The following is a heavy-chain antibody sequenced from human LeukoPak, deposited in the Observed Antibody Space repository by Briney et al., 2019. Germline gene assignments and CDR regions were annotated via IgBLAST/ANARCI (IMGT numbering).Heavy chain of an antibody. CDR2: IKQDGSEK. CDR3: ARKAYGLDV. V-gene: IGHV3-7*03. Sequence: GGSLRLSCAPSGFTFSSYWMSWVRQAPGKGLEWVANIKQDGSEKYYVDSVKGRFTISRDNGMNSLYLQMNSLRAEDTAVYYCARKAYGLDVWGKGTTVTVSS. CDR1: GFTFSSYW. J-gene: IGHJ6*04.